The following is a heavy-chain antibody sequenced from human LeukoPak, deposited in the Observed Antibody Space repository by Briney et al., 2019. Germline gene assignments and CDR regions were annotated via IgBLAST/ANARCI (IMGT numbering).Heavy chain of an antibody. CDR2: TYSGGST. D-gene: IGHD3-10*01. CDR3: ARRWVTMVRGVGLRQNYYYYGMDV. V-gene: IGHV3-66*01. Sequence: GGSLRLSRAASGFTVSSNCMSWVRQAPGKGLEWVSVTYSGGSTYYADSVKGRFTISRDNSKNTLYLQMNSLRAEDTAVYYCARRWVTMVRGVGLRQNYYYYGMDVWGQGTTVTVSS. J-gene: IGHJ6*02. CDR1: GFTVSSNC.